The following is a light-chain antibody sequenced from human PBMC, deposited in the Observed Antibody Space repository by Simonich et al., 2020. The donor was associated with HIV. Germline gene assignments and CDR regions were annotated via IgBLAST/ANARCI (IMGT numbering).Light chain of an antibody. CDR1: QSVLYSSTNKNY. V-gene: IGKV4-1*01. J-gene: IGKJ4*01. CDR3: QQYYSTPPT. Sequence: DIVMTQSPDSLAVSLGERATINCKSSQSVLYSSTNKNYLAWYQQKPGQPPKLLIYWASTRESGVPDRFSGSGSGTEFTLTISSLQAEDVAVYYCQQYYSTPPTFGGGTKVEIK. CDR2: WAS.